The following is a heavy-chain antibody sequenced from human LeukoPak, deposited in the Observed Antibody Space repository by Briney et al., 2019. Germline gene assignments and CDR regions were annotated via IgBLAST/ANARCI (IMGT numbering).Heavy chain of an antibody. CDR2: MNPNSGNT. J-gene: IGHJ5*02. CDR1: GYTFTSYD. V-gene: IGHV1-8*01. D-gene: IGHD3-9*01. CDR3: ARASIAYDILTGYPSGGWFDP. Sequence: GASVKVSCKASGYTFTSYDIDWVRQATGQGLEWMGWMNPNSGNTGYAQKFQGRVTMTRNTSISTAYMELSSLRSEDTAVYYCARASIAYDILTGYPSGGWFDPWGQGTLVTVSS.